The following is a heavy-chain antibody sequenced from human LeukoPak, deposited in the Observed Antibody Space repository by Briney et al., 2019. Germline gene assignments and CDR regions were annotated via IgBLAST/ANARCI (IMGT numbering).Heavy chain of an antibody. V-gene: IGHV4-38-2*01. CDR3: ARGPRFGELLWHWFDP. CDR2: MYHSGST. Sequence: PGGSLRLSCAASGFTFSDFWMNWVRQAPGKGLEWIGSMYHSGSTYYNPPLKSRVTISEDTSKNQFSLKLRSVTAADTAVYYCARGPRFGELLWHWFDPWGQGTLVTVSS. CDR1: GFTFSDFW. D-gene: IGHD3-10*01. J-gene: IGHJ5*02.